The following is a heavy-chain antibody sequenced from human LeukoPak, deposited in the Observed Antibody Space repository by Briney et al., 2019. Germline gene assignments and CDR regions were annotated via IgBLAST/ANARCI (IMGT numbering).Heavy chain of an antibody. V-gene: IGHV3-74*01. CDR1: GFTFSSYW. CDR3: ARENGENWNHGNYFDY. CDR2: INSDGSST. D-gene: IGHD1-14*01. J-gene: IGHJ4*02. Sequence: GRSLTLACAASGFTFSSYWMHWVRQAQGKGLVWVSRINSDGSSTRYADSVKGRFTISRDNAKNTLYLQMNSLRAEDTAVYYCARENGENWNHGNYFDYWGQGTLVTVSS.